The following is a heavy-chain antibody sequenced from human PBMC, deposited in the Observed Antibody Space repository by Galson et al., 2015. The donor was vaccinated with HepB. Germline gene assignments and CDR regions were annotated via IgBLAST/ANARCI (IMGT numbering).Heavy chain of an antibody. CDR2: INTNTGNP. Sequence: SVKVSCKASGYTFTSYAMNWVRQAPGQGLEWMGWINTNTGNPTYAQGFTGRFVFSLDTSVSTAYLQISSLKAEDTAVYYCARGRRKTVPAAPYGWFDPWGQGTLVTVSS. CDR1: GYTFTSYA. D-gene: IGHD2-2*01. J-gene: IGHJ5*02. V-gene: IGHV7-4-1*02. CDR3: ARGRRKTVPAAPYGWFDP.